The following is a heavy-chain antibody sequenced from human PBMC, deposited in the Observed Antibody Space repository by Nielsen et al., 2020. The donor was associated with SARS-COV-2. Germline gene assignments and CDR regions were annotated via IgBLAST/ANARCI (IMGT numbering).Heavy chain of an antibody. Sequence: ASAKVSCKASGYTFTGYYIHWVRQAPGQGLEWMGRINPYSGGTNYAQKFQGTVTMTRDASISTVYMELTSDDTAVYYCARARATIFGLVMSYGMDVWGQGTTVAVSS. J-gene: IGHJ6*02. CDR3: ARARATIFGLVMSYGMDV. D-gene: IGHD3/OR15-3a*01. CDR2: INPYSGGT. CDR1: GYTFTGYY. V-gene: IGHV1-2*06.